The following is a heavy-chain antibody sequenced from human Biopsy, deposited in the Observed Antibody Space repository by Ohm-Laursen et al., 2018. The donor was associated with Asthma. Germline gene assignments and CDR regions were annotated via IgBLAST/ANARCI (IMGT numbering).Heavy chain of an antibody. Sequence: SLRLSCSASGFSFSNYGMHWVRQAPSKGLDWVAVISFDGTNRNYTDSVKGRFTISRDNSRNTLHLEMNSLRAEDTAVYYGAKDVFPGWELRRGPDYWGQGTLVTVSS. CDR1: GFSFSNYG. V-gene: IGHV3-30*18. CDR3: AKDVFPGWELRRGPDY. CDR2: ISFDGTNR. J-gene: IGHJ4*02. D-gene: IGHD1-26*01.